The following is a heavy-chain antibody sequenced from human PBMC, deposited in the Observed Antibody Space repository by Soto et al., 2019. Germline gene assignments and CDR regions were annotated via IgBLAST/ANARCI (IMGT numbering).Heavy chain of an antibody. Sequence: SETLSLTCAVYGGSFSGYYWSWIRQPPGKGLEWIGEINHSGSTNYNPSLKSRVTISVDTSKNQFSLKLSSVTAADTAVYYCARGQDYGDYEAYYWGQGTLVTVSS. V-gene: IGHV4-34*01. D-gene: IGHD4-17*01. CDR1: GGSFSGYY. CDR2: INHSGST. CDR3: ARGQDYGDYEAYY. J-gene: IGHJ4*02.